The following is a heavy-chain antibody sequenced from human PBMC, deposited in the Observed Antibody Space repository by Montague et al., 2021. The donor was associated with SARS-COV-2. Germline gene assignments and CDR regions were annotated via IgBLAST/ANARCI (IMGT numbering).Heavy chain of an antibody. CDR3: ARRTYDILTGYDYGMDV. V-gene: IGHV2-70*11. Sequence: PALEPTQTLTLTCTFSGFSLSTSGMCVSWIRQPPGKALEWLARIDWDDDKYYSTSLKTRLTISKDTSKNQVVLTMTNMDPVDTATYYCARRTYDILTGYDYGMDVWGQGTTVTVSS. J-gene: IGHJ6*02. CDR1: GFSLSTSGMC. CDR2: IDWDDDK. D-gene: IGHD3-9*01.